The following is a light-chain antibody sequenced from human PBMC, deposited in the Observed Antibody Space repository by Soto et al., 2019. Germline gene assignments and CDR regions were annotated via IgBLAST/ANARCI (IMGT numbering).Light chain of an antibody. V-gene: IGKV2-40*01. Sequence: DIVMAQTPLSLPVTPGEPASISCRSSQSPLDSDDGNTYVDWYLQKPGQSPQLLFHTLSHRASGAPGRFSGSGLGAGFTLKISRVEAEDGGGYYWLQRRELPFTFGGGPK. J-gene: IGKJ4*01. CDR1: QSPLDSDDGNTY. CDR2: TLS. CDR3: LQRRELPFT.